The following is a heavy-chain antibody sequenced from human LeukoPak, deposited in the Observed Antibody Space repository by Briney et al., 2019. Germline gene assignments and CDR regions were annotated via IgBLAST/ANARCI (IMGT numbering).Heavy chain of an antibody. CDR2: ISAYNGNT. CDR3: ARESHDSSGYYYKPHYFDY. V-gene: IGHV1-18*01. D-gene: IGHD3-22*01. Sequence: ASVKVSCKASGYTFTSYGISWVRQAPGQGLEWMGWISAYNGNTNYAQKLQGRVTMTTDTSTSTAYMELRSLRSDDTAVYYCARESHDSSGYYYKPHYFDYWGQGTLVTVSS. CDR1: GYTFTSYG. J-gene: IGHJ4*02.